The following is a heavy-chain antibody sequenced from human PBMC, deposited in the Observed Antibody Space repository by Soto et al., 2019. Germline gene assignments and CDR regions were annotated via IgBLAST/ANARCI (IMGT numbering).Heavy chain of an antibody. J-gene: IGHJ4*02. Sequence: LSLTCAVYGGSFSGYYWSWIRQPPGKGLEWIGEINHSGSTNYNPSLKSRVTISVDTSKNQFSLKLSSVTAADTAVYYCARDSSLYCSGGSCSSIDSWGQGTLVTVSS. CDR3: ARDSSLYCSGGSCSSIDS. CDR1: GGSFSGYY. CDR2: INHSGST. D-gene: IGHD2-15*01. V-gene: IGHV4-34*01.